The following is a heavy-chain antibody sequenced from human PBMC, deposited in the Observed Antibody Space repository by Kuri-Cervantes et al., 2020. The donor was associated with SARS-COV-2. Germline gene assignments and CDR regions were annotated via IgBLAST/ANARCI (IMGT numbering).Heavy chain of an antibody. CDR2: INPSGGST. Sequence: ASVKVSCKASGYTFTSYGISWVRQAPGQGLEWMGIINPSGGSTSYAQKFQGRVTMTRGTSTSTVYMELSSLRSEDTAVYYCARDPTLSSGSYYSSFDYWGQGTLVTVSS. CDR3: ARDPTLSSGSYYSSFDY. V-gene: IGHV1-46*01. D-gene: IGHD3-10*01. CDR1: GYTFTSYG. J-gene: IGHJ4*02.